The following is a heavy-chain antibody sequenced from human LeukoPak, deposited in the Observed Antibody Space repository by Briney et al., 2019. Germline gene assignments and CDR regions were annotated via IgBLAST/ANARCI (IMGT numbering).Heavy chain of an antibody. CDR1: GFNFGNYA. D-gene: IGHD1-26*01. CDR2: VSDGGGST. J-gene: IGHJ4*02. Sequence: PGGSLRLSCAASGFNFGNYAMGWVRQAPGKGLEWVSGVSDGGGSTHYADSVKGRFTISRDTSKNTLYLQMNSLRVEDTAIYFCATGGYSGLFLFNYWGQGTLVTVSS. V-gene: IGHV3-23*01. CDR3: ATGGYSGLFLFNY.